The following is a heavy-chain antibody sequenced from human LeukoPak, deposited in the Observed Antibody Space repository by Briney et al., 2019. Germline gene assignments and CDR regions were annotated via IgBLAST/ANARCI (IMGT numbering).Heavy chain of an antibody. CDR3: ARHYDPQPFDVFDI. CDR1: GGSISSSSYY. D-gene: IGHD3-3*01. CDR2: IYYSGRT. J-gene: IGHJ3*02. V-gene: IGHV4-39*07. Sequence: PSETLSLTCTVSGGSISSSSYYWGWIRQPPGKGLEWIGSIYYSGRTYYNPSLKSRVTISVDTSKNQVSLKLSSVTAADTAVYYCARHYDPQPFDVFDIWGQGTMVTVSS.